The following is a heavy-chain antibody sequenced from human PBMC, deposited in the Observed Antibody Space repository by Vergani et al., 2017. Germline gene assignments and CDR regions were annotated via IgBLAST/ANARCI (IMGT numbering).Heavy chain of an antibody. Sequence: QVQLVESGGGLVKHGGSLRLSCAASGFNFCDYYISWIRQAPGKGLGWFSYISSSGSTIYYAEPVKGRFTIARDNAKSSLYLQVNSLRAEDTAVYYCAGVTITFGGVIVITPWFDYWGQGTLVTVSS. CDR3: AGVTITFGGVIVITPWFDY. J-gene: IGHJ4*02. D-gene: IGHD3-16*02. V-gene: IGHV3-11*04. CDR2: ISSSGSTI. CDR1: GFNFCDYY.